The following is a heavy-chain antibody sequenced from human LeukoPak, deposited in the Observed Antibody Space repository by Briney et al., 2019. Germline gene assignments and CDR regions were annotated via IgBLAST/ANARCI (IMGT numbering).Heavy chain of an antibody. V-gene: IGHV3-74*01. J-gene: IGHJ4*02. CDR3: AREGGGSIGEGFDY. D-gene: IGHD3-16*01. CDR2: INSDGSST. Sequence: GGSLRLSCAASGFTFSSYWMHWVRQAPEKGLVWVSRINSDGSSTTYADSVKGRFTISRDNAKNTLYLQMNSLKADDTAVYYCAREGGGSIGEGFDYWGQGTLVTVS. CDR1: GFTFSSYW.